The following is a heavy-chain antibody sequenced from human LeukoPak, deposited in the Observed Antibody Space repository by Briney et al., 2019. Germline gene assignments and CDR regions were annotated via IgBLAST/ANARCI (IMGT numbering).Heavy chain of an antibody. J-gene: IGHJ4*02. CDR3: AREEVTAMSQYFDY. D-gene: IGHD2-21*02. CDR1: GGSISSSSHY. Sequence: PSETLSLTCTVSGGSISSSSHYCVWIRQPPGKGLEWIGSVYYSGSTYYNPSLKSRVTISVDTSKNQFSLKLSSVTAADTAVYYCAREEVTAMSQYFDYWGQGTLVTVSS. V-gene: IGHV4-39*07. CDR2: VYYSGST.